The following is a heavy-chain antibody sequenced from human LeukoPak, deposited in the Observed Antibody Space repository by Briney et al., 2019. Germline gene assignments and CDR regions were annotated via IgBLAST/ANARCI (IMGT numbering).Heavy chain of an antibody. V-gene: IGHV1-69*04. Sequence: SVKVSCKASGGTFSSYAISWVRQAPGQGLEWMGRIIPILGIANYAQKFQGRVTITADKSTSTAYMELSSLRSEDTAVYYCASGGVDTATFDPWGQGTLVTVSS. CDR3: ASGGVDTATFDP. D-gene: IGHD5-18*01. CDR2: IIPILGIA. J-gene: IGHJ5*02. CDR1: GGTFSSYA.